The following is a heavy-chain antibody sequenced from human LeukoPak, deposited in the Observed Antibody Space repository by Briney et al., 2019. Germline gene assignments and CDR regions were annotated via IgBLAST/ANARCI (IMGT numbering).Heavy chain of an antibody. Sequence: SETLSLTCAVSGGFISSSNWWSWVRQPPGKGLEWIGEIYHSGSTNYIPSLKGRVTISVDKSKNQFSLKLSSVTAADTAVYYCARVASRYSGSYYFDYWGQGTLVTDPS. CDR3: ARVASRYSGSYYFDY. CDR2: IYHSGST. CDR1: GGFISSSNW. V-gene: IGHV4-4*02. D-gene: IGHD1-26*01. J-gene: IGHJ4*02.